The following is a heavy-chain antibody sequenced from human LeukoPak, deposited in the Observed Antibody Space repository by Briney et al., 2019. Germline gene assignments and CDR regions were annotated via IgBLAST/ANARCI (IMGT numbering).Heavy chain of an antibody. J-gene: IGHJ4*02. CDR3: AKVSGYSYGYY. CDR2: ISGSGGST. Sequence: GGSLRLSCAASGFTFSTYAMSWVRQAPGKGLEWVSAISGSGGSTYYADSVKGRFTISRDNSKNSLYLQMNSLRADDPAIYYCAKVSGYSYGYYWGQGTLVTVSS. V-gene: IGHV3-23*01. CDR1: GFTFSTYA. D-gene: IGHD5-18*01.